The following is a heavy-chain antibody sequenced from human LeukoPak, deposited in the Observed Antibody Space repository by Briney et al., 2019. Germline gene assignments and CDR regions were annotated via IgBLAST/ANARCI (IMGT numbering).Heavy chain of an antibody. CDR1: EYSFTSYW. V-gene: IGHV5-51*01. Sequence: GESLKISCNGPEYSFTSYWIGWVRQMPGKGLEWMGIIYPGDSDTRYGPSFQGQVTISADKSISTAYLQWSSLKASDTAMYYCARHPCGGDCYSALYYFDYWGQGTLVTVSS. D-gene: IGHD2-21*02. J-gene: IGHJ4*02. CDR2: IYPGDSDT. CDR3: ARHPCGGDCYSALYYFDY.